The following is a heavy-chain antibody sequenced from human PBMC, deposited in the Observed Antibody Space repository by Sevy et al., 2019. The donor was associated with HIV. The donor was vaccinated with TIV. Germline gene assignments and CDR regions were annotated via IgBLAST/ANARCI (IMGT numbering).Heavy chain of an antibody. CDR2: ISDSGGST. V-gene: IGHV3-23*01. Sequence: GGSLRLSCAASGFTFSSYALSWVRQAPGKGLEWVSGISDSGGSTFYADSVKGRFTISRDNSKNTLYLQMNTLRAEDTAVYYCAKDTSTSQIYFYGMDVWGQGTTVTVSS. CDR3: AKDTSTSQIYFYGMDV. J-gene: IGHJ6*02. CDR1: GFTFSSYA. D-gene: IGHD2-2*01.